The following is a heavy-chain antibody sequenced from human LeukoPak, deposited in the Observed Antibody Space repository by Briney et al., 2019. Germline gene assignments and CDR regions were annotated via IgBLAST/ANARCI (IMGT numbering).Heavy chain of an antibody. D-gene: IGHD2-2*01. CDR1: GYTFTSYD. V-gene: IGHV1-8*03. J-gene: IGHJ6*03. Sequence: GASVKVSCKASGYTFTSYDINWVRQATGQGLEWMGWMNPNSGNTGYAQKFQGRVTITRNTSISTAYMELSSLRSEDTAVYYCARSVVVVPAAATTRRRYYYYMDVWGKGTTVTVSS. CDR3: ARSVVVVPAAATTRRRYYYYMDV. CDR2: MNPNSGNT.